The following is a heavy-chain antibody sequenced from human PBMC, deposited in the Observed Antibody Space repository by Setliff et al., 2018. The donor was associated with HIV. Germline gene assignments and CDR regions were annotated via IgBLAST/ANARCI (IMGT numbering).Heavy chain of an antibody. CDR1: RSTFNSHT. V-gene: IGHV1-69*02. CDR3: ASTDSSGYSFDY. Sequence: SVKVSCKASRSTFNSHTINWVRQAPGQGLEWMGRIIPILGIANYAQKFQGRVTITADKSTSTAYMELSSLRSEDTAVYYCASTDSSGYSFDYWGQGTLVTVSS. J-gene: IGHJ4*02. D-gene: IGHD3-22*01. CDR2: IIPILGIA.